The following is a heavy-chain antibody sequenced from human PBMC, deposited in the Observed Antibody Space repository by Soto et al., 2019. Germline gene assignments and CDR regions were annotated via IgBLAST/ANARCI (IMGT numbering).Heavy chain of an antibody. CDR1: GGTFSSYA. V-gene: IGHV1-69*12. CDR2: IIPIFGTA. J-gene: IGHJ6*02. CDR3: ARERDRDYYYGMDV. Sequence: QVQLVQSGAAVKKPGSSVKVSCKASGGTFSSYAISWVRQAPGQGLEWMGGIIPIFGTANYAQKFQGRVTITADESTSTAYLELSSLRSEDAAVYYCARERDRDYYYGMDVWGQGTTVTVSS.